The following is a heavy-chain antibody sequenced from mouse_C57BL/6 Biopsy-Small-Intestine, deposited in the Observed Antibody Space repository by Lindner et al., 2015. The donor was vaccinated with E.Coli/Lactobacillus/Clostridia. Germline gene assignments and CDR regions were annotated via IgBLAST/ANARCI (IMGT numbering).Heavy chain of an antibody. V-gene: IGHV1-63*01. J-gene: IGHJ1*03. CDR1: GYTFTNYW. Sequence: VQLQESGAELVRPGTSVKMSCKASGYTFTNYWIGWAKQRPGHGLEWIGDIHPGGGYTNYNEKFKGKATLTADKSSSTAYMQFSSLTSEDSAIYYCAYGKSWYFDVWGTGTTVTVSS. CDR3: AYGKSWYFDV. D-gene: IGHD2-1*01. CDR2: IHPGGGYT.